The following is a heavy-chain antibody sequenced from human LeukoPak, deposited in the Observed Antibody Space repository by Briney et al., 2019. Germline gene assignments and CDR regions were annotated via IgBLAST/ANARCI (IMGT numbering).Heavy chain of an antibody. CDR2: IYYSGST. Sequence: SETLSLTCAVYGGSFSGYYWSWIRQPPGKGLEWIGSIYYSGSTYYNPSLKSRVTISVDTSKNQFSLKLSSVTAADTAVYYCAREIPTMVRGVINAYWGQGTLVTVSS. CDR1: GGSFSGYY. J-gene: IGHJ4*02. D-gene: IGHD3-10*01. V-gene: IGHV4-34*01. CDR3: AREIPTMVRGVINAY.